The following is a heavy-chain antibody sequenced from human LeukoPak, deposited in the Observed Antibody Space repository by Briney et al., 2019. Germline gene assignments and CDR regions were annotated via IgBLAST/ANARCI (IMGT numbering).Heavy chain of an antibody. D-gene: IGHD3-10*01. CDR1: GFTFNSYG. CDR3: ARDLLLWFGESRYRPTEYYFDY. Sequence: GGSLRLSCAASGFTFNSYGMHWVRQAPGKGLEWVAFIRYDGSNKYYADSVKGRFTISRDNAKNSLYLQMNSLRAEDTAVYYCARDLLLWFGESRYRPTEYYFDYWGQGTLVTVSS. J-gene: IGHJ4*02. V-gene: IGHV3-30*02. CDR2: IRYDGSNK.